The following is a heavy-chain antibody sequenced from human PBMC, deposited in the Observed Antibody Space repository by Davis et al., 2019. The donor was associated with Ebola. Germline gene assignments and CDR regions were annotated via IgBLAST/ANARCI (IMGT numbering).Heavy chain of an antibody. CDR1: GGSISSGGYY. D-gene: IGHD2-2*01. CDR3: ARASKVVPALPDY. Sequence: MPSETLSLTCTVSGGSISSGGYYWSWIRQHPGKGLEWIGYIYYSGSTYYNPSLKSRVTISVDTSKNQFSLKLSSVTAADTAAYYCARASKVVPALPDYWGQGTLVTVSS. J-gene: IGHJ4*02. CDR2: IYYSGST. V-gene: IGHV4-31*03.